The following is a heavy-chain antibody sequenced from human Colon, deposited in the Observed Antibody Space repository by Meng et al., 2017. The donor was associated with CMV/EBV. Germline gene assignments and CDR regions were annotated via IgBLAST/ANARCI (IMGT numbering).Heavy chain of an antibody. CDR2: MSAYSGDT. V-gene: IGHV1-18*01. Sequence: AFGYPFTSYGFGWVRQAPGQGLEWMGWMSAYSGDTHFAQNFQGRVILTRDTSTTTAYLEMRSLRSDDTATYYCVRESEVSGVVYLHHWGQGTLVTVSS. CDR1: GYPFTSYG. J-gene: IGHJ1*01. CDR3: VRESEVSGVVYLHH. D-gene: IGHD6-19*01.